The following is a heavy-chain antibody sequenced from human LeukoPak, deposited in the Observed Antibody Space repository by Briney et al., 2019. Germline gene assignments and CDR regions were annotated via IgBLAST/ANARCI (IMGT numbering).Heavy chain of an antibody. Sequence: ASVKVCCKASGYTFTRHAINWVRQAPGQGLEWMGWSNTYTGNPTYAQGFTGRFVFSLDTSVNTAYLQINNLQPEDTAVYYCALTSRWNAEGNIYFDYWGQGALVTVSS. CDR2: SNTYTGNP. V-gene: IGHV7-4-1*02. J-gene: IGHJ4*02. D-gene: IGHD1-1*01. CDR3: ALTSRWNAEGNIYFDY. CDR1: GYTFTRHA.